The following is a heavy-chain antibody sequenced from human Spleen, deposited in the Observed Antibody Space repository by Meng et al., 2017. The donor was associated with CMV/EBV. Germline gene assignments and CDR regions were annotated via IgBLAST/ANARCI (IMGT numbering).Heavy chain of an antibody. Sequence: ISSSNWWSWGRQPPGKGLEWIGEIYHRGTTNYSPSLKSRVTISVDTSRNQLSLKLTSVTAADTAVYYCATTTYYDFWSGYSNWFDPWGQGTLVTVSS. V-gene: IGHV4-4*02. CDR2: IYHRGTT. J-gene: IGHJ5*02. D-gene: IGHD3-3*01. CDR1: ISSSNW. CDR3: ATTTYYDFWSGYSNWFDP.